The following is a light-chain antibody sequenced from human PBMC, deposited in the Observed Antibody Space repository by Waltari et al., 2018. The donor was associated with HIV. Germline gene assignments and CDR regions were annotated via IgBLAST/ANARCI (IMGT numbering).Light chain of an antibody. CDR3: CSYAGTYTYV. Sequence: QSALTQPRSVSGSPRQSVTISCTGTSSTVGGYDSLSWFQQHPDKAPKLIIYDVGQRPSGVPDRFSGSKSGNTAFLTISGLQAEDEADYYCCSYAGTYTYVFGSGTEVTAL. V-gene: IGLV2-11*01. CDR1: SSTVGGYDS. J-gene: IGLJ1*01. CDR2: DVG.